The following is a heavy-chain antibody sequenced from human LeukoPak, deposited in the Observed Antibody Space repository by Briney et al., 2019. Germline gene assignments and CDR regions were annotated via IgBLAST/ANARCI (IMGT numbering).Heavy chain of an antibody. D-gene: IGHD3-10*01. CDR1: GFTFRNFW. J-gene: IGHJ4*02. Sequence: GGSLRLSCTASGFTFRNFWMSWVRQAPGKGLVWVSRINSDGRSTNYADSVKGRFTISRDNSKNTLYLQMNSLRAEDTAVYYCATNRPITMVRGVILPWGQGTLVTVSS. CDR3: ATNRPITMVRGVILP. V-gene: IGHV3-74*01. CDR2: INSDGRST.